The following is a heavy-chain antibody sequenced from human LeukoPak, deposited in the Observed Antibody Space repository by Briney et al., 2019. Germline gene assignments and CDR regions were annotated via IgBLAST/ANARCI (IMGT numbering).Heavy chain of an antibody. J-gene: IGHJ4*02. CDR3: ARGSSGWYYFDY. Sequence: GGSLRLSSAASGFTCSSYAMHWVRQAPGKGLEYVSGISSNGGSTYYANSVKGRFTISRDNSKNTLYLQMNSLRAEDTAVYYCARGSSGWYYFDYWGQGTLVTVSS. CDR1: GFTCSSYA. CDR2: ISSNGGST. D-gene: IGHD6-19*01. V-gene: IGHV3-64*04.